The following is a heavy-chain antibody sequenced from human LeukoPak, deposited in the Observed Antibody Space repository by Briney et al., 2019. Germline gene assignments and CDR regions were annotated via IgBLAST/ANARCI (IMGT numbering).Heavy chain of an antibody. Sequence: GGSLRLSCAASGFTFSDYAMSWVRQPPGKGLEWVSTISGSGDHTYYADSVRGRFTISRDNSKNTLYLQMNSLRVEDTAVYYCATTLRSGSYYFDSWGQGTLVTVSS. J-gene: IGHJ4*02. CDR2: ISGSGDHT. CDR1: GFTFSDYA. D-gene: IGHD1-26*01. V-gene: IGHV3-23*01. CDR3: ATTLRSGSYYFDS.